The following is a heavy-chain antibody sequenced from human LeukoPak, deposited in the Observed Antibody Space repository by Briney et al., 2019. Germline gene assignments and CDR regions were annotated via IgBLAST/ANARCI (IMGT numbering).Heavy chain of an antibody. CDR2: IYSSGNT. Sequence: SETLSLTCTVSGGSISSYYWNWIRQPAGKGLEWIGRIYSSGNTNYNPSLKSRVSMSVDTSKNQFSLKLSSVTAADTGVYYCARDQGEDSGTYFRYYYYYYLDVWGKGTTVTVSS. J-gene: IGHJ6*03. D-gene: IGHD1-26*01. CDR3: ARDQGEDSGTYFRYYYYYYLDV. V-gene: IGHV4-4*07. CDR1: GGSISSYY.